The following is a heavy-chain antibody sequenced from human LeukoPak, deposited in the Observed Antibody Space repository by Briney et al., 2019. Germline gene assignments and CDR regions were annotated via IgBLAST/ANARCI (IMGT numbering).Heavy chain of an antibody. D-gene: IGHD3-22*01. J-gene: IGHJ4*02. CDR1: GGSISSYY. Sequence: PSETLSLTCTVSGGSISSYYWSWIRQPPGKGPEWIGYIYYSGSTNYNPSLKSRVTISVDTSKNQFSLKLSSVTAADTAVYYCARDNYDSSGYYGYYFDYWGQGTLVTVSS. V-gene: IGHV4-59*01. CDR2: IYYSGST. CDR3: ARDNYDSSGYYGYYFDY.